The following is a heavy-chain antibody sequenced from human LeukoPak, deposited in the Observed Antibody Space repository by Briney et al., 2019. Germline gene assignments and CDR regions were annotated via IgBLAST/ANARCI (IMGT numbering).Heavy chain of an antibody. Sequence: PSETLSLTCTVSGGSISSGDYYWSWIRQPPGKGLEWIGYIYYSGSTYYNPSLKSRVTISVDTSKNQFSLKLSSVTAADTAVYYCARDGGYSGYDLVYWGQGTLVTVSS. CDR1: GGSISSGDYY. CDR2: IYYSGST. V-gene: IGHV4-30-4*01. J-gene: IGHJ4*02. D-gene: IGHD5-12*01. CDR3: ARDGGYSGYDLVY.